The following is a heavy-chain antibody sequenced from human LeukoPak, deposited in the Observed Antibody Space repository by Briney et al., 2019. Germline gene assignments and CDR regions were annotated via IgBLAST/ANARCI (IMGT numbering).Heavy chain of an antibody. CDR3: ARGLLWFGELSSFGFDY. V-gene: IGHV3-48*01. CDR1: GFTFGDYS. CDR2: ISGFSSAK. Sequence: GGSLRLSCAASGFTFGDYSMNWVRQAPGKGPEWVSYISGFSSAKYYADSVKGRFTISRDNSKNTLYLQMNSLRAEDTAVYYCARGLLWFGELSSFGFDYWGQGTLVTVSS. D-gene: IGHD3-10*01. J-gene: IGHJ4*02.